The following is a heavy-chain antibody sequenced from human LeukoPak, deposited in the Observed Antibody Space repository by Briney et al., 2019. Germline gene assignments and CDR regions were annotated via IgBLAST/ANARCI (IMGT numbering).Heavy chain of an antibody. V-gene: IGHV4-34*01. J-gene: IGHJ4*02. Sequence: SETLSLTCAVYGGSFSGYYWSWIRQPPGKGLEWIGEINHSGSTNYNPSLKSRVTISVDTSKNQFSLKLSSVTAADTAVYYCVRITTEEGNFDYWGQGTLVTVSS. CDR2: INHSGST. CDR1: GGSFSGYY. CDR3: VRITTEEGNFDY. D-gene: IGHD3-3*01.